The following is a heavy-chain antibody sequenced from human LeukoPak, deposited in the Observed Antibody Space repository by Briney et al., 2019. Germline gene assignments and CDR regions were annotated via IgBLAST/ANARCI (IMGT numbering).Heavy chain of an antibody. D-gene: IGHD3-22*01. CDR2: ISAYNGNT. V-gene: IGHV1-18*01. J-gene: IGHJ3*02. CDR1: GYTFTSYG. Sequence: ASVKVSCKASGYTFTSYGISWLRQAPGQGLEWMRWISAYNGNTNYAQKFQGRVTMTRDTPISTAYMEVSRLRSDDTAVYYCASVGYYADDDFDIWGQGTMVTVSS. CDR3: ASVGYYADDDFDI.